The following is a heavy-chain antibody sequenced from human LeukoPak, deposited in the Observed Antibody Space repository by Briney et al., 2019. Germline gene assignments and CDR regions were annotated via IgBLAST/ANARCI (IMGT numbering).Heavy chain of an antibody. V-gene: IGHV3-23*01. CDR3: VKDHGWLLYS. J-gene: IGHJ4*02. D-gene: IGHD3-9*01. CDR1: GFTFSSYG. CDR2: ISLDGATT. Sequence: GGSLRLSCAASGFTFSSYGMHWVRQAPGKGLEWVSGISLDGATTYYAGSVEGRFTISRDNSKNTLYLQMNSLRADDTAVYYCVKDHGWLLYSWGQGTLVTVSS.